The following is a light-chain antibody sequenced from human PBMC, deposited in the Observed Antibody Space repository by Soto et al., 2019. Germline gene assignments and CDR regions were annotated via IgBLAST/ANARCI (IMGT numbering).Light chain of an antibody. CDR1: SSNIGAGYD. Sequence: QSVLTQPPSVSGAPGQRVTISCTGSSSNIGAGYDVHWYQHLPGITPKLLIYENSNRPSGVPDRFSGSKSGTSASLAITGLQAEDEADYYCQSYDSSLSGSRVFGGGTQLTVL. CDR3: QSYDSSLSGSRV. CDR2: ENS. J-gene: IGLJ2*01. V-gene: IGLV1-40*01.